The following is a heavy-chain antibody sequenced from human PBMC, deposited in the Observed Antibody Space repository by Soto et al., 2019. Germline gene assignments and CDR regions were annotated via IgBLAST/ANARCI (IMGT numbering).Heavy chain of an antibody. Sequence: QVQLQESGPGLVKPSQTLSLTCTVSGGSINSGGYCWSWIRQHPGKALDWIGCISYGGSTSYNPSLKSRVTKAVDTSKNQFSLKLTSVTAADTAVYYSSRGILVWGQGALITVSS. CDR3: SRGILV. CDR1: GGSINSGGYC. D-gene: IGHD5-18*01. V-gene: IGHV4-31*03. J-gene: IGHJ4*02. CDR2: ISYGGST.